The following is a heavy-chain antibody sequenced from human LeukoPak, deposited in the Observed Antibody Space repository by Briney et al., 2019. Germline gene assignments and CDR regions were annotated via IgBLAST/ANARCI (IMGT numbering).Heavy chain of an antibody. D-gene: IGHD3-22*01. Sequence: LAGGSLRLSCAASGFTFSSYGMHWVRQAPGKGLEWVAVISFDGSNKYYAGSVKGRFTISRDNSKNTLYLQMNSLRAEDTAVYYCANRYYENSPPFDYWGQGTVVTVSS. CDR1: GFTFSSYG. J-gene: IGHJ4*02. CDR2: ISFDGSNK. CDR3: ANRYYENSPPFDY. V-gene: IGHV3-30*18.